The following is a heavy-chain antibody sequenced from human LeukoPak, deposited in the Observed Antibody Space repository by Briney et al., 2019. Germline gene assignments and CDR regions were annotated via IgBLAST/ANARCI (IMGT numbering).Heavy chain of an antibody. CDR1: GGSISSYS. J-gene: IGHJ4*02. Sequence: PSDTLSLTCTVSGGSISSYSWSWVRQPPGKGLEWIGYIYYSRSTNYNPSLKSRVTISVDTSKNQFSLKLSSVTAADTAVYYCARGDGSGEIDYWGQGTLVTVSS. D-gene: IGHD3-10*01. CDR2: IYYSRST. CDR3: ARGDGSGEIDY. V-gene: IGHV4-59*07.